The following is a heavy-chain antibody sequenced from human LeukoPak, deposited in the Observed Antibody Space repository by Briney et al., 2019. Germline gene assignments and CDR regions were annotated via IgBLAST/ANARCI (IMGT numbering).Heavy chain of an antibody. CDR2: IYYSGST. CDR3: ARDHSSSSEDY. V-gene: IGHV4-39*07. CDR1: GGSISSSYSY. Sequence: SETLSLTCTVSGGSISSSYSYWGWIRQPPGKGLEWIGNIYYSGSTYYNPSLKSRVTISVDTSKNQFSLKLNSVTAADTAVYYCARDHSSSSEDYWGQGTLVTVSS. J-gene: IGHJ4*02. D-gene: IGHD6-13*01.